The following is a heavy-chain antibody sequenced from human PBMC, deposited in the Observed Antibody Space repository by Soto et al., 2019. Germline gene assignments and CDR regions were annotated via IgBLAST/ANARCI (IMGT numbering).Heavy chain of an antibody. CDR3: ARGDWEAFDI. J-gene: IGHJ3*02. D-gene: IGHD1-26*01. V-gene: IGHV4-34*01. Sequence: PSETLSLTCAVYGGSFSGYYWSWIRQPPGKGLEWIGEINHSGSTNYNPSLKSRVTISVDTSKNQFSLKLSSVTAADTAVYYCARGDWEAFDIWGQGTMVTVSS. CDR2: INHSGST. CDR1: GGSFSGYY.